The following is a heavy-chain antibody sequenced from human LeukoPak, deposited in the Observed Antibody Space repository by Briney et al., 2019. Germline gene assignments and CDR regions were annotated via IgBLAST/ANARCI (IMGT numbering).Heavy chain of an antibody. CDR3: ARGGSGYDWFDP. CDR1: GGSISSFY. J-gene: IGHJ5*02. CDR2: ISYSGST. D-gene: IGHD5-12*01. V-gene: IGHV4-59*01. Sequence: SETLSLTCTVSGGSISSFYWSWIRQPPGKGLEWIGYISYSGSTNYNPSLKSRVTISVDTCKHQFSLKLRSVTAADTAVYYCARGGSGYDWFDPWGQGTLVTVSS.